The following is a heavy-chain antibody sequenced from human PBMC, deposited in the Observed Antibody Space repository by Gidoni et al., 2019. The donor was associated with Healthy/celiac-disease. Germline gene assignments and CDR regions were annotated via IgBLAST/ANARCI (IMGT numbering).Heavy chain of an antibody. CDR3: TTDVMRQQLTTPLYYFDY. J-gene: IGHJ4*02. D-gene: IGHD6-13*01. CDR2: IKSKTYGGTT. V-gene: IGHV3-15*01. CDR1: GFTFRNAW. Sequence: EVQLVESGGGWVKPGGSLRLSCAASGFTFRNAWRSWVRQAPGKGLEWVGRIKSKTYGGTTDYAAPLKGRFTISRDDSKNTLYLQMNSLKTEDTAVYYCTTDVMRQQLTTPLYYFDYWGQGTLVTVSS.